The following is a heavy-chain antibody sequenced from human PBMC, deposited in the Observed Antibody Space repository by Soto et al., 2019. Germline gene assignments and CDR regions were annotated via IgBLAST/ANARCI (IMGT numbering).Heavy chain of an antibody. CDR2: VFHNGNS. D-gene: IGHD2-21*02. CDR3: ARGFGGNSGTYDR. CDR1: GVSITTTNW. J-gene: IGHJ5*02. V-gene: IGHV4-4*02. Sequence: SETLSLTCAVSGVSITTTNWWTWVRQPPGKGLEWIGEVFHNGNSNYNPSLKSQLTISLDRSKNQFSLKLTSVTAADTAVYYCARGFGGNSGTYDRWGHGTLVTVSS.